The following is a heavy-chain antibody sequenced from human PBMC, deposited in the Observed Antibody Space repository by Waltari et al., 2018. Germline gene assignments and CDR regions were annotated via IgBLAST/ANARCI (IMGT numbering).Heavy chain of an antibody. J-gene: IGHJ4*02. CDR3: GRREGSVTMVRGIDY. CDR2: INSDGSGT. V-gene: IGHV3-74*01. CDR1: GFTFISSW. D-gene: IGHD3-10*01. Sequence: EVQLVESGGGLVQPGGSLRLSCAASGFTFISSWLPWVRQVPGKGVVWVSRINSDGSGTSYADSVKGRFTISRDNAKNTLYLQMNSLRAEDTAVYYCGRREGSVTMVRGIDYWGQGTLVTVSS.